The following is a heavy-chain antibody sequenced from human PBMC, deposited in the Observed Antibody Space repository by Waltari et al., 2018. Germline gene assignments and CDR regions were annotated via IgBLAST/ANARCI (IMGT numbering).Heavy chain of an antibody. CDR2: ILPSVGTA. V-gene: IGHV1-69*12. Sequence: QVQLVQSGAEVKKPGSSVKVSCKASGGTFSRYAISWVRQAPGQGLEWMGGILPSVGTANYAQKFQGRVTITADESTSTAYMELSSLRSEDTAVYYCARLVVGDGYKALDYWGQGTLVTVSS. CDR3: ARLVVGDGYKALDY. CDR1: GGTFSRYA. D-gene: IGHD5-12*01. J-gene: IGHJ4*02.